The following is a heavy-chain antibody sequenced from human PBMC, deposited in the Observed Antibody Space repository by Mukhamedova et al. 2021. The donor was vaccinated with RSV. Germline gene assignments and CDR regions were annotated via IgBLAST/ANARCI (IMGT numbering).Heavy chain of an antibody. J-gene: IGHJ3*02. Sequence: ISSGGHYWGWIRQHPEKGLEWIGYIYYSGSTYYNPSLKNLVTISLDTSKNQFALKLSSVTAADTAMYYCARNFFENDAFDIWGQGTMVTVSS. V-gene: IGHV4-31*01. D-gene: IGHD2/OR15-2a*01. CDR3: ARNFFENDAFDI. CDR1: ISSGGHY. CDR2: IYYSGST.